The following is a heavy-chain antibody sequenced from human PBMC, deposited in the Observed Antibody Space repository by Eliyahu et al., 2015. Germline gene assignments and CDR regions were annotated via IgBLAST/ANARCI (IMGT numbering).Heavy chain of an antibody. CDR2: ISGSGDST. V-gene: IGHV3-23*01. Sequence: EVQLLESGGGLVQPGGSLRLSCAASXXLFSSYAMSWVRQAXGKGLEWVSAISGSGDSTYYADSVKGRFIISRDNSKNTLYLXMNSLRAEDTAVYYCAKDSRRYNWNGRNWFDPWGQGTLVTVSS. J-gene: IGHJ5*02. D-gene: IGHD1-1*01. CDR1: XXLFSSYA. CDR3: AKDSRRYNWNGRNWFDP.